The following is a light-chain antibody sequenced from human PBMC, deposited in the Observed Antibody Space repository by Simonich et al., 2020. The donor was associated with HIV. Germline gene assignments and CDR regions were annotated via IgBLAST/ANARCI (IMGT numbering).Light chain of an antibody. V-gene: IGKV1-5*03. Sequence: DIQMTQSPSTLSASVGDRVTIPCRASQRISRWLAWYQQNPGKAPKLLIYKASSLESGVPSRCCGSGSGTEFTLTISSLQPDDFATYFCQQSYITSYTFGPGTKLEIK. J-gene: IGKJ2*01. CDR1: QRISRW. CDR2: KAS. CDR3: QQSYITSYT.